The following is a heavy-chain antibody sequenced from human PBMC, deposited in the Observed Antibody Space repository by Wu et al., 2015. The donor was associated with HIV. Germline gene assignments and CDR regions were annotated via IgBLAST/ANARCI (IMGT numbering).Heavy chain of an antibody. CDR3: ARDDYYDSSGLGLLWYFDL. Sequence: QVQLVQSGAEVKKPGASVKVSCKPSGFGFTGYHIHWVRQAPGQGLEWMGRINPNSGFTNYAQKFQGRVTMSRDMSISTAYMELSWLRSDDTAVYYCARDDYYDSSGLGLLWYFDLWGRGTLVTVSS. CDR1: GFGFTGYH. CDR2: INPNSGFT. D-gene: IGHD3-22*01. V-gene: IGHV1-2*02. J-gene: IGHJ2*01.